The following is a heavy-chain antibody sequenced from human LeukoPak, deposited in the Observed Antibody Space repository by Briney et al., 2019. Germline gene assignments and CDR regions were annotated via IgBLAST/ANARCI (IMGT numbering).Heavy chain of an antibody. Sequence: GGSLRLSCAASGFTVSSNYMSWVRQAPGKGLEWVSVIYSGGSTYYADSVKGRFTISRDNSKNTLYLQMNSLRAEDTAVYYCARGSHYDILPGYPYSDYWGQGTLVTVSS. J-gene: IGHJ4*02. V-gene: IGHV3-66*02. D-gene: IGHD3-9*01. CDR1: GFTVSSNY. CDR3: ARGSHYDILPGYPYSDY. CDR2: IYSGGST.